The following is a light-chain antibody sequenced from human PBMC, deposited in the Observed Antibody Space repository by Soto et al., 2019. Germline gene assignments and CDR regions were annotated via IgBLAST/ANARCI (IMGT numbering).Light chain of an antibody. CDR2: DVS. CDR3: SSYGASTTL. CDR1: SGDIGTYNF. Sequence: QSALTQPASVSGSPGQSITISCTGGSGDIGTYNFVSWYQQHPGKAPKLMIYDVSYRPSGISNRFSGSKSGNTASLTISGLQPEDDADYYCSSYGASTTLFGGGTKLTVL. J-gene: IGLJ3*02. V-gene: IGLV2-14*03.